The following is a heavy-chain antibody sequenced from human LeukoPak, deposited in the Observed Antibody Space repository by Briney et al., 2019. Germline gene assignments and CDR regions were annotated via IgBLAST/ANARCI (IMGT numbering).Heavy chain of an antibody. CDR2: INPSGGST. CDR1: GYTFTSYY. CDR3: TTDLDMILVPDAFDI. V-gene: IGHV1-46*01. Sequence: ASVKVSCKASGYTFTSYYMHWVRQAPGQGLEWMGIINPSGGSTSYAQKFQGRVTMTEDTSTDTAYMELSSLRSEDTAVYYCTTDLDMILVPDAFDIWGQGTLVTVSS. J-gene: IGHJ3*02. D-gene: IGHD3-22*01.